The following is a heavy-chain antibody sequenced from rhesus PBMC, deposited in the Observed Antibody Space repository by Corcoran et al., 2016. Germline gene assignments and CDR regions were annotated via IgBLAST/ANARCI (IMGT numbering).Heavy chain of an antibody. V-gene: IGHV4-169*02. CDR2: IYGSGGGT. J-gene: IGHJ6*01. Sequence: QLQLQESGPGLVKPSETLSVTCAVSGGSISSSYWSWIRQAPGKGLEWIGLIYGSGGGTNYNPSLKNRVTSARDTSKNQFSLKLSSVTAADTAVYYCARDTYSGYRSYGLDSWGQGVVVTVSS. D-gene: IGHD5-24*01. CDR1: GGSISSSY. CDR3: ARDTYSGYRSYGLDS.